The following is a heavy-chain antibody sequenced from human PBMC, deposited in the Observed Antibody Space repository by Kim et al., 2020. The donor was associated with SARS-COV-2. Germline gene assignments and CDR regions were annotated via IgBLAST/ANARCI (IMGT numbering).Heavy chain of an antibody. V-gene: IGHV4-34*01. CDR1: VGSFSDYH. Sequence: SETLSLTCAVYVGSFSDYHWTWIRQSPGKGLEWIGEISHSGATNYNPSLKSRVAISVDTSKNQFSLKVKSVIAADTAVYFCARGRAGVVPSPILGLGPYYEYYALDVWGQGTTVSVSS. J-gene: IGHJ6*02. CDR3: ARGRAGVVPSPILGLGPYYEYYALDV. D-gene: IGHD3-3*01. CDR2: ISHSGAT.